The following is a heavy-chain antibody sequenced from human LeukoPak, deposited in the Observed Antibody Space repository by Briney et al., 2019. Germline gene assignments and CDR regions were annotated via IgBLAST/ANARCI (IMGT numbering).Heavy chain of an antibody. CDR1: DDSITMYY. CDR2: VDHTGST. J-gene: IGHJ6*03. D-gene: IGHD1-1*01. Sequence: SETLSLTCSVSDDSITMYYWTWIRQPPGKGLEWIGYVDHTGSTNFNPSLNGRVSISRDTTNNLFSLRLRSVTAADTAVYFCARGRVSSSTWYSAYYYYFYMDVWGRGTTVTVSS. V-gene: IGHV4-59*01. CDR3: ARGRVSSSTWYSAYYYYFYMDV.